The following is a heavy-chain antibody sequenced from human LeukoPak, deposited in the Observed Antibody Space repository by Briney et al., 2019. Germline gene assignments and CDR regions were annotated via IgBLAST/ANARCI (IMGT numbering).Heavy chain of an antibody. CDR3: GKDSQYVTGGSDFDY. J-gene: IGHJ4*02. CDR1: GFACTSYV. Sequence: GGSLTLSCPASGFACTSYVRSWVRQAPGKGLEWVSVLSGVGDYTYYADSVKGRFTISRDNSKNTLSLLMNSLRVEDTAVYYCGKDSQYVTGGSDFDYWGQGTLVTVSS. CDR2: LSGVGDYT. V-gene: IGHV3-23*01. D-gene: IGHD2-8*02.